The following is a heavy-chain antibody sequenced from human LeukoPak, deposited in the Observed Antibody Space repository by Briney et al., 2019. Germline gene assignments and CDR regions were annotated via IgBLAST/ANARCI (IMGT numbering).Heavy chain of an antibody. CDR2: ISYDGSDK. Sequence: GGSLRLSCAASRLTFSSHGMHWVRQAPGKGLEWVAIISYDGSDKYYVDSVKGRFTISRDNSKNTLYLQMNSLRAEDTAVYYCAKPGYCSGSGCLNWFDPWGQGTLVTVSS. V-gene: IGHV3-30*18. D-gene: IGHD2-15*01. CDR1: RLTFSSHG. CDR3: AKPGYCSGSGCLNWFDP. J-gene: IGHJ5*02.